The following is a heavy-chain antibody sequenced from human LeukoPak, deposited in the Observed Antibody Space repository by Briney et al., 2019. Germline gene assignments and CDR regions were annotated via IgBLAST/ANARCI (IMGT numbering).Heavy chain of an antibody. CDR1: GFSFSDYH. Sequence: GGSLRVSCAASGFSFSDYHMNWIRQAPGKGLEGISYMSLGGGNIYFADSVKGRFTLSRDNAKHSLDLQMNSLTAEDTAVYYCSSGRDIAVAGPGGYFDYWGQGTLVTVSS. V-gene: IGHV3-11*01. CDR3: SSGRDIAVAGPGGYFDY. J-gene: IGHJ4*02. CDR2: MSLGGGNI. D-gene: IGHD6-19*01.